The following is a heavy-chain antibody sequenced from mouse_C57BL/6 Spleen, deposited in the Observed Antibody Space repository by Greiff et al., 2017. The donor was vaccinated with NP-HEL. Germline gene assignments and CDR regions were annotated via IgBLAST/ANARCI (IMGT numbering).Heavy chain of an antibody. J-gene: IGHJ2*01. CDR3: ARSGPTVVEGYYFDY. D-gene: IGHD1-1*01. CDR2: INPGSGGT. Sequence: QVQLQQSGAELVRPGTSVKVSCKASGYAFTNYLIEWVKQRPGQGLEWIGVINPGSGGTNYNEKFKGKATLTADKSSSTAYMQLSRLTSEDSAVYFCARSGPTVVEGYYFDYWGQGTTLTVSS. CDR1: GYAFTNYL. V-gene: IGHV1-54*01.